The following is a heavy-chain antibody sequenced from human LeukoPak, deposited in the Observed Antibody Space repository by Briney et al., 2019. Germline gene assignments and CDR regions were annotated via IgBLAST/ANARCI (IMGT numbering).Heavy chain of an antibody. Sequence: SVKVSCKASGGTFSSYAISWVRQAPGQGLEWMGGIIPIFGTANYAQKFQGRVTITADESTSTAYMELSSLRSEDTAVYYCARGAGLVAAKPGYFDYWGQGTLVTVSS. J-gene: IGHJ4*02. V-gene: IGHV1-69*13. D-gene: IGHD2-15*01. CDR2: IIPIFGTA. CDR3: ARGAGLVAAKPGYFDY. CDR1: GGTFSSYA.